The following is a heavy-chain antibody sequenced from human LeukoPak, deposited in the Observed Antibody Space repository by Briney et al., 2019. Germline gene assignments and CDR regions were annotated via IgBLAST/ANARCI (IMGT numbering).Heavy chain of an antibody. V-gene: IGHV3-11*01. CDR1: GFTFSDYY. D-gene: IGHD3-22*01. CDR3: ASVPLYDSSGYYWDDAFDI. CDR2: ISSSGSTI. Sequence: PGGSLRLTCAASGFTFSDYYMSWIRQAPGKGLEWVSYISSSGSTIYYADSVKGRFTISRDNAKNSLYLQMNSLRAEDTAVYYCASVPLYDSSGYYWDDAFDIWGQGTMVTVSS. J-gene: IGHJ3*02.